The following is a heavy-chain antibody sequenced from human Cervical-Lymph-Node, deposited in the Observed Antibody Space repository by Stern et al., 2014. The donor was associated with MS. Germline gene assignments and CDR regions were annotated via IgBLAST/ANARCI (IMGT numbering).Heavy chain of an antibody. Sequence: EVQLVESGAEVKKPGESLKISCKASGYSFTNYWIGWVRQIPGKGLEWMGIIFPSDSDTRYSPSCRGQVTISADKSITTAYLQWSSLKASDTAMYYCVRWDGDHAEVYWGQGTLVTVSS. D-gene: IGHD4-17*01. CDR1: GYSFTNYW. J-gene: IGHJ4*02. V-gene: IGHV5-51*03. CDR3: VRWDGDHAEVY. CDR2: IFPSDSDT.